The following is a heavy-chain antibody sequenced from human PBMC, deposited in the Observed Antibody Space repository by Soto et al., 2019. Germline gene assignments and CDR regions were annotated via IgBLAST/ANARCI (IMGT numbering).Heavy chain of an antibody. CDR1: GYTFSIYG. CDR3: ARVPGRWGNSYGMDV. V-gene: IGHV1-18*01. Sequence: QVPLMQSGAEVKKPGASVKVSCKASGYTFSIYGITWVRQAPGQGLEWMGWISAHTGITNYAQEFQGRVTMTTDTSTSTASMELRSLKSDDTAVYYCARVPGRWGNSYGMDVWGQGTTVTVSS. D-gene: IGHD3-16*01. J-gene: IGHJ6*02. CDR2: ISAHTGIT.